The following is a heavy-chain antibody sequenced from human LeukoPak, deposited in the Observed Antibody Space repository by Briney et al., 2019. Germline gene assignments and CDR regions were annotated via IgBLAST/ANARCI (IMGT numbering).Heavy chain of an antibody. CDR2: IYPGDSDT. CDR3: ARHFSNSWYAHY. Sequence: GESLKISCKGSGYSFTGYWIGWVRQMPGKGLEWMGIIYPGDSDTRYSPSFKGQVTISVDKSISTAYLQWSSLKASDTAMYYCARHFSNSWYAHYWGQGTLVTVSS. J-gene: IGHJ4*02. D-gene: IGHD6-13*01. CDR1: GYSFTGYW. V-gene: IGHV5-51*01.